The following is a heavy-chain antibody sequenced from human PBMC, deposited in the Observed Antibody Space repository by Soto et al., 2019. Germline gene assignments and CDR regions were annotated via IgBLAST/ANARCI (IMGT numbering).Heavy chain of an antibody. Sequence: SETLSLTCTVSGGSISSYYWSWIRQPPGKGLEWIGYIYYSGSTNYNPSLQSRVTISVDTSKNQFSLKLSSVTAADTAVYYCARARVPQYQLLTDAFDIWGQGTMVTVSS. CDR3: ARARVPQYQLLTDAFDI. D-gene: IGHD2-2*01. V-gene: IGHV4-59*01. CDR1: GGSISSYY. J-gene: IGHJ3*02. CDR2: IYYSGST.